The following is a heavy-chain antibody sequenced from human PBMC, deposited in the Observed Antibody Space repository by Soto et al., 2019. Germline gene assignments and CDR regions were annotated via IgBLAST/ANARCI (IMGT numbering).Heavy chain of an antibody. CDR3: ARQQDSSGWYGHRWFDP. CDR2: IYYSGST. V-gene: IGHV4-59*08. Sequence: PSETLSLTCTASGGSISSYYWSWIRQPPGKGLEWIGYIYYSGSTNYNPSLKSRVTISVDTSKNQFSLKLSSVTAADTAVYYCARQQDSSGWYGHRWFDPWGQGTLVTVSS. D-gene: IGHD6-19*01. CDR1: GGSISSYY. J-gene: IGHJ5*02.